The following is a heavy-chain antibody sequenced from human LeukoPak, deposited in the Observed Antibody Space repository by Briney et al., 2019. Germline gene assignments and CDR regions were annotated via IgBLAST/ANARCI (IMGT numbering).Heavy chain of an antibody. CDR3: TTDYGDYPPYYYYYGMDV. J-gene: IGHJ6*02. CDR1: GFTFSNAW. D-gene: IGHD4-17*01. V-gene: IGHV3-15*01. CDR2: IKSKTDGGTT. Sequence: GGSLRLSCAASGFTFSNAWMSWVRQALGKGLEWVGRIKSKTDGGTTDYAAPVKGRFTISRDDSKNTLYLQMNSLKTEDAAVYYCTTDYGDYPPYYYYYGMDVWGQGTTVTVSS.